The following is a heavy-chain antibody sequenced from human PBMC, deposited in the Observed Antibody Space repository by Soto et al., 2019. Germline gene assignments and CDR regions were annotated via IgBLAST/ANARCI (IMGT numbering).Heavy chain of an antibody. J-gene: IGHJ4*02. V-gene: IGHV3-30*03. CDR2: ISYDGSNK. CDR3: APHCSSSSCYAGKTT. D-gene: IGHD2-2*01. CDR1: GFTFSSYG. Sequence: QVQLVESGGGVVQPGRSLRLSCAASGFTFSSYGMHWVRQAPGKGLEWVAVISYDGSNKYYADSVKGRFTISRDNSKNALYLQMTSLRAEDTAVYYCAPHCSSSSCYAGKTTGGQGTLVTVSS.